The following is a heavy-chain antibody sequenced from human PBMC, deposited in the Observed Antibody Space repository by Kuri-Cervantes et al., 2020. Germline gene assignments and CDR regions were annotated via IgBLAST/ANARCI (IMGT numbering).Heavy chain of an antibody. CDR2: ISYDGSNK. CDR3: AKDGQWPIDY. V-gene: IGHV3-30*18. Sequence: GGSLRLSCAASGFAFSSYAMSWVRQAPGKGLEWVAVISYDGSNKYYADSVKGRFTISRDNSKNTLYLQMNSLRAEDTAVYYCAKDGQWPIDYWGQGTLVTVSS. CDR1: GFAFSSYA. D-gene: IGHD6-19*01. J-gene: IGHJ4*02.